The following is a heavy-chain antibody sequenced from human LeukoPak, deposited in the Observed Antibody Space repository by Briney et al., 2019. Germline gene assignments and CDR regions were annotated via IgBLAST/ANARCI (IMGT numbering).Heavy chain of an antibody. CDR2: IYYSGGT. J-gene: IGHJ4*02. V-gene: IGHV4-59*08. Sequence: SETLSLTCTVSGGSISSYYWSWIRQPPGKGLEWIGYIYYSGGTSYNPSLKSRVTISVDTSKNQFSLKLSSVTAADTAVYYCARAFYSSSWYHKEDFFDYWGQGTPVTVSS. CDR1: GGSISSYY. CDR3: ARAFYSSSWYHKEDFFDY. D-gene: IGHD6-13*01.